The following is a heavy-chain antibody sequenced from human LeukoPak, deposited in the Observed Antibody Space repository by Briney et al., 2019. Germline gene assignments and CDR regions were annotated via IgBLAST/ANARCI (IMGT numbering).Heavy chain of an antibody. J-gene: IGHJ4*02. Sequence: YSIXWVRQAPGKGLEWVSFITSTSSDLFYSDSVKGGFTVSRDNARNSLYLQMNSLTAEDTAVYYCARAAGHYFDYWGQGSLVTVS. CDR1: YS. V-gene: IGHV3-21*05. CDR3: ARAAGHYFDY. D-gene: IGHD3-10*01. CDR2: ITSTSSDL.